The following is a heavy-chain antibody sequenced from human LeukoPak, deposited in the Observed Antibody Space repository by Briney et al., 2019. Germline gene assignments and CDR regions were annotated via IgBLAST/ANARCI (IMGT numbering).Heavy chain of an antibody. Sequence: PGGSLRLSCAASGFAFSSYSINWVRQAPGKGLVWVSRINSDGINTSYADSVKGRFTISRDNAKDTLNLQMNSLRAEDTAVYYCARDLGQYYDTSDNWFDPWGQGTLVTVSS. J-gene: IGHJ5*02. CDR2: INSDGINT. D-gene: IGHD3-22*01. CDR1: GFAFSSYS. V-gene: IGHV3-74*01. CDR3: ARDLGQYYDTSDNWFDP.